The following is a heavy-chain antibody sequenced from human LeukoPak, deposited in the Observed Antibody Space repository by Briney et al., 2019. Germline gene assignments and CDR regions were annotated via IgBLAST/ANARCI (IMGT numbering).Heavy chain of an antibody. V-gene: IGHV3-23*01. J-gene: IGHJ4*02. CDR2: ISGSGGST. CDR1: GFTFSSYA. CDR3: AKDSPEWYCSSTSCYSPFDY. Sequence: GGSLRLSCAASGFTFSSYAMSWVRQAPGKGLEWVSAISGSGGSTCYADSVKGRFTISRDNSKNTLYLQMNSLRAEDTAVYYCAKDSPEWYCSSTSCYSPFDYWGQGTLVTVSS. D-gene: IGHD2-2*01.